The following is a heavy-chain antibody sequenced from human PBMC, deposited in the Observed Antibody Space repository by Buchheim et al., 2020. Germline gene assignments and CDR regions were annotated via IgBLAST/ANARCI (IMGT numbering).Heavy chain of an antibody. V-gene: IGHV3-74*01. CDR1: GFTFSDLW. J-gene: IGHJ4*02. CDR2: INSDGSSK. CDR3: ARDHRLNGGTLDY. D-gene: IGHD1-1*01. Sequence: EVQLVESGGGFVQPGGSLRLSCAASGFTFSDLWMHWVRQTPGKGLMWVSRINSDGSSKTYGEPVRGGFTVSRENAKKPLFLQMNSLRAEDTGVYYCARDHRLNGGTLDYGGQGT.